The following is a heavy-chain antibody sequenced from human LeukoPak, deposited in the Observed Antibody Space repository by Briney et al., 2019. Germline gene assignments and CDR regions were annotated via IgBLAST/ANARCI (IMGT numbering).Heavy chain of an antibody. CDR2: INHSGST. V-gene: IGHV4-34*01. D-gene: IGHD6-19*01. J-gene: IGHJ4*02. CDR3: ARGKGSGWTFDY. CDR1: GGSFSGYS. Sequence: SETLSLTCAVYGGSFSGYSWTWIRQPPGKGLEWIGEINHSGSTNYNPSLKSRVTISVDTSKNQFSLKLSSVTAADTAVYYCARGKGSGWTFDYWGQGTLVTVSS.